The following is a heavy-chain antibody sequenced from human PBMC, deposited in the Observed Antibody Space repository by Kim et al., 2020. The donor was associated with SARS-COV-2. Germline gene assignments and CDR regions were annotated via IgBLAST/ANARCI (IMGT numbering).Heavy chain of an antibody. J-gene: IGHJ1*01. V-gene: IGHV2-5*01. CDR1: GFSLSTDGVA. CDR3: AHRRPPRDGDFFQY. CDR2: IYWNDSR. D-gene: IGHD4-17*01. Sequence: SGPTLVNPTQTLTLTCTFSGFSLSTDGVAVGWFRQPPGKALEWLAIIYWNDSRFFSPSLKYGATISKDTSKNQVVLMMTDMDPADTGTYFCAHRRPPRDGDFFQYWGQGTLVTVSS.